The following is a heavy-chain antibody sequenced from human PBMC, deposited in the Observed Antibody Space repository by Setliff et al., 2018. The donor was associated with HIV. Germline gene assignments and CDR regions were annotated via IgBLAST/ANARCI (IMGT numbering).Heavy chain of an antibody. D-gene: IGHD3-10*01. CDR3: VTTDYFYGRNNFEY. CDR2: IYDVGTT. V-gene: IGHV4-38-2*02. J-gene: IGHJ4*02. CDR1: GYSMSGGYN. Sequence: PSETLSLTCTVSGYSMSGGYNWGWIRQSPEKGLEWIGNIYDVGTTYYNPSLKSRVTLSVDPSKSQFSLKLTSVTAADTALYYCVTTDYFYGRNNFEYWGQGALVTVSS.